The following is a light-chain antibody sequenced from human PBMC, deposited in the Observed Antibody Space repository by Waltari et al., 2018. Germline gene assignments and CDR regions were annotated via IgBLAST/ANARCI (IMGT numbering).Light chain of an antibody. CDR3: QQGTTWL. CDR1: QSFGTY. V-gene: IGKV3-11*01. Sequence: EIILTQSPVTLSLSPGDRATLSCRATQSFGTYLAWYQQKTGQAPRPLLYDASNRATGIPARFSGSGSGTDFTLTISSLEPEDFAVYHCQQGTTWLFGPGTKVEIK. J-gene: IGKJ3*01. CDR2: DAS.